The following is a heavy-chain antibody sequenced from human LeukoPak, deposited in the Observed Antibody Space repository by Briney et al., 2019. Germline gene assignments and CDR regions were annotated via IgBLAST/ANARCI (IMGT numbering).Heavy chain of an antibody. Sequence: SETLSLTCAVYGGSFSGYYWSWIRQPPGKGLEWIGEINHSGSTNYNPSLKSRVTISVDTSTNQFSLKLSSVTAADTAVYYCARRPRKWELRVYFDYWGQGTPVTVSS. J-gene: IGHJ4*02. D-gene: IGHD1-26*01. CDR1: GGSFSGYY. CDR3: ARRPRKWELRVYFDY. V-gene: IGHV4-34*01. CDR2: INHSGST.